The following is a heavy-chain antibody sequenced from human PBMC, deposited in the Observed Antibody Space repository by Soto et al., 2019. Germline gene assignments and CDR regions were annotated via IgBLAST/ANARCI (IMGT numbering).Heavy chain of an antibody. Sequence: QVQLVQSGAEVKKAGASVKVSCKASGYTFTSYGISWVRQAPGQGLEWMGWVNAYNGNTNYAQKFQSRVIITTDTSTTTAYMQLRSLRSDDTAVYYCAREAVSGRTGFDYWGQGTLVTVSS. CDR2: VNAYNGNT. CDR3: AREAVSGRTGFDY. J-gene: IGHJ4*02. V-gene: IGHV1-18*01. CDR1: GYTFTSYG. D-gene: IGHD6-19*01.